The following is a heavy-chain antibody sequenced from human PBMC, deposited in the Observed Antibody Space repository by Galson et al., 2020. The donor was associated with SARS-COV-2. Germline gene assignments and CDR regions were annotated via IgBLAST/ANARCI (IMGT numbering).Heavy chain of an antibody. V-gene: IGHV4-39*07. CDR1: GGSISRSSYY. J-gene: IGHJ4*02. Sequence: ASETLSLTCTVSGGSISRSSYYWGWIRQPPGKGLEWIGTIYYSGSTYYNPSLKSRVTISVDTSKNQFSLKLSSVTAADTAVYYCARLGDSYLNYLDYWGQGTLVTVSS. D-gene: IGHD3-16*01. CDR3: ARLGDSYLNYLDY. CDR2: IYYSGST.